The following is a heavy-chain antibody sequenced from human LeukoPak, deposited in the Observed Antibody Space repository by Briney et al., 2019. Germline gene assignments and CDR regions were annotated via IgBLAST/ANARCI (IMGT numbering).Heavy chain of an antibody. J-gene: IGHJ4*02. CDR1: GYSFSSYG. D-gene: IGHD1-7*01. CDR2: INTYNGHT. V-gene: IGHV1-18*01. CDR3: ARDPRITGTTAYYFDY. Sequence: ASVKVSCKASGYSFSSYGFSWVRQAPGQGLESMGWINTYNGHTNYTQTLQGRVTMTTDTSTSTAYMELRNLRPDDTAVYFCARDPRITGTTAYYFDYWGQGTLVTVSS.